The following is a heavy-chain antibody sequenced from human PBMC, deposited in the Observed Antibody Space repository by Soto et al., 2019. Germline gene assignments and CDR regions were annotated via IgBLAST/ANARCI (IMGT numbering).Heavy chain of an antibody. D-gene: IGHD1-26*01. CDR2: ITPYTGNT. J-gene: IGHJ4*02. CDR1: GYPFTDYG. CDR3: ARDRGSGSYYSGTFYFDY. V-gene: IGHV1-18*01. Sequence: GGSVKVCFKASGYPFTDYGFSLVRQAPGQGPEWMGWITPYTGNTKFPQKFQGRVTMTTDRFTSTAYMELKSLTFYDTALYYCARDRGSGSYYSGTFYFDYWGQGTMVTVSS.